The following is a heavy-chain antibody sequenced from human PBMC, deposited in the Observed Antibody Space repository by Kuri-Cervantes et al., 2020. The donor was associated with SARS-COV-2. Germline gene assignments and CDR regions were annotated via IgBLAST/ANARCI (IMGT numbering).Heavy chain of an antibody. J-gene: IGHJ4*01. CDR1: GCPISSYY. Sequence: SKTLSLTCTVSGCPISSYYWSWIRQPPGKGLERIGYIYNSGSTNYNPSLKSRVTISVDTSKNQFSLKLSYVTAADTAVYHCARGGSVSNASLLWGHGTLVTVSS. CDR2: IYNSGST. V-gene: IGHV4-59*01. D-gene: IGHD3-10*01. CDR3: ARGGSVSNASLL.